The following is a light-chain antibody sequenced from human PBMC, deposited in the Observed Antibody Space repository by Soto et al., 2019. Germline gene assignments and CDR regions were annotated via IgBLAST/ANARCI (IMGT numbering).Light chain of an antibody. J-gene: IGKJ1*01. V-gene: IGKV3-15*01. Sequence: EIVMTQSPATLSVSPGERATLSCRASQTVGSKLAWYQQKPGQVPRLLIYGASTRATSIPARFSGSGSGTEFTLTISRLQSEDFAVYYCQQYNNWPRTFGQGTKVEIK. CDR1: QTVGSK. CDR2: GAS. CDR3: QQYNNWPRT.